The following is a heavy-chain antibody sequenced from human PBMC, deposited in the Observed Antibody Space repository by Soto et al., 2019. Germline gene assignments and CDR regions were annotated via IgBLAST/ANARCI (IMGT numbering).Heavy chain of an antibody. CDR2: ISSSSSYI. CDR1: GFTFSSYS. J-gene: IGHJ4*02. V-gene: IGHV3-21*01. Sequence: PGGSLRLSCAASGFTFSSYSMNWVRQAPGKGLEWVSSISSSSSYIYYADSVKGRFTISRDNAKNSLYLQMNSLRAEDTAVYYCARDHQSHDSSGYSGYCRQGTLVTVSS. D-gene: IGHD3-22*01. CDR3: ARDHQSHDSSGYSGY.